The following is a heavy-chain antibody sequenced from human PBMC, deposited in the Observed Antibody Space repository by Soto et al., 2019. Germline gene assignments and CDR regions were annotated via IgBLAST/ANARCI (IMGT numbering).Heavy chain of an antibody. J-gene: IGHJ4*02. CDR1: DGSISGYS. CDR2: ITYSGST. Sequence: SETLSLTYSVSDGSISGYSWSWLRQPPGRGLEWIGYITYSGSTNYNPSLRSRVTISVDTSKNQISLNLSSVTPADTAVYYCAREAPRADYWGRGTLVTVSS. V-gene: IGHV4-59*01. CDR3: AREAPRADY.